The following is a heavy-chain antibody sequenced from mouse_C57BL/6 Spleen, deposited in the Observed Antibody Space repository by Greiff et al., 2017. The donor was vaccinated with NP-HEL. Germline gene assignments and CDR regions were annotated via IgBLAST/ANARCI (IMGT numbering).Heavy chain of an antibody. CDR1: GYSITSGYY. Sequence: EVQLQESGPGLVKPSQSLSLTCSVPGYSITSGYYWNWIRQFPGNKLEWMGYISYDGSNNYNPSLKNRISITRDTSKNQFFLKLNSVTTEDTATYYCARADGPYYFDYWGQGTTLTVSS. D-gene: IGHD2-3*01. J-gene: IGHJ2*01. V-gene: IGHV3-6*01. CDR3: ARADGPYYFDY. CDR2: ISYDGSN.